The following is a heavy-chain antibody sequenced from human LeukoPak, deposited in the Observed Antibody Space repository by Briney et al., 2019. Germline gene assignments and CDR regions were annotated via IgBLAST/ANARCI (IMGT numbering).Heavy chain of an antibody. CDR2: INGDGSST. J-gene: IGHJ3*02. CDR1: GFTLSSYW. CDR3: ARTRVAVQLWFAFDI. Sequence: GGSLRLSCAASGFTLSSYWMHWVRQAPGKGLVWVSRINGDGSSTNYADSVRGRFTISRDNAKNSLYLQMNSLRVEDTAVYYCARTRVAVQLWFAFDIWGQGTLVTVSS. V-gene: IGHV3-74*01. D-gene: IGHD5-18*01.